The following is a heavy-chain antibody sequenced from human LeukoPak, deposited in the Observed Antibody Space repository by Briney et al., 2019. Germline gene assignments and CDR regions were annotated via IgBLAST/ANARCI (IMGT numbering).Heavy chain of an antibody. CDR2: INHSGST. Sequence: SETLSLTCAVYGGSFSGYYCSWIRQPPGKGLEWIGEINHSGSTNYNPSLKSRVTISVDTSKNQFSLKLSSVTAADTAVYYCARRTHTAMVTIFDYWGQGTLVTVSS. CDR3: ARRTHTAMVTIFDY. D-gene: IGHD5-18*01. J-gene: IGHJ4*02. V-gene: IGHV4-34*01. CDR1: GGSFSGYY.